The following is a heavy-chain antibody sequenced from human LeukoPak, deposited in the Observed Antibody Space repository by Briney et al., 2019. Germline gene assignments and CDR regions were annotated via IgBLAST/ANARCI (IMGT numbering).Heavy chain of an antibody. CDR1: GFTFSSYS. D-gene: IGHD4-17*01. CDR3: ARETNYGDYAPDY. V-gene: IGHV3-21*01. J-gene: IGHJ4*02. Sequence: GGSLRLSCAASGFTFSSYSMNWVRQAPGKGLEWVSSISSSSSYIYYADSVKGRFAISRDNAKNSLYLQMNSLRAEDTAVYYCARETNYGDYAPDYWGQGTLVTVSS. CDR2: ISSSSSYI.